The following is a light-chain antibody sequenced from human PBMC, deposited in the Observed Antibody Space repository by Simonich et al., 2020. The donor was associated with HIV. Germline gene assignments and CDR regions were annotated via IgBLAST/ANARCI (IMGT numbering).Light chain of an antibody. J-gene: IGKJ4*01. Sequence: DIQMTQSPSTLAASVGDRVTITCRASQSISSGLAWYQQKPGKAPKLLIYKASSLESGVPSRFRGSGSGTDFTLTITSLQPEDFATYYCQQSYSTPLTFGGGTKVEIK. CDR3: QQSYSTPLT. CDR2: KAS. CDR1: QSISSG. V-gene: IGKV1-5*03.